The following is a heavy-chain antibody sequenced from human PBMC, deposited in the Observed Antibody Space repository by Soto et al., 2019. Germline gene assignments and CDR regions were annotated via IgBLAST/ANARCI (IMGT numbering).Heavy chain of an antibody. CDR1: GGSISSRSSY. J-gene: IGHJ4*02. V-gene: IGHV4-39*01. CDR3: AKTGFWSDYRVADH. D-gene: IGHD3-3*01. Sequence: SETLSLTCTVSGGSISSRSSYWGWIRQPPGKGLEWIGSINYSGSTYYNPSLKSRITIYVDTSKNQFSLKLSSVTAADTAVYFCAKTGFWSDYRVADHWGQGTLVTVSS. CDR2: INYSGST.